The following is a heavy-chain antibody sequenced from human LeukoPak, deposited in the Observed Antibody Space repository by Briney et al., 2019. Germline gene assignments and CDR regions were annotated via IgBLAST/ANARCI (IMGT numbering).Heavy chain of an antibody. CDR2: IYYSGST. CDR1: GGSISSYY. CDR3: ARLGYGGDY. V-gene: IGHV4-59*12. Sequence: SETLSLTCTVSGGSISSYYWSWIRQPPGKGLGWIGYIYYSGSTNYNPSLKSRVTISVDTSKNQFSLKLSSVTAADTAVYYCARLGYGGDYWGQGTLVTVSS. D-gene: IGHD5-18*01. J-gene: IGHJ4*02.